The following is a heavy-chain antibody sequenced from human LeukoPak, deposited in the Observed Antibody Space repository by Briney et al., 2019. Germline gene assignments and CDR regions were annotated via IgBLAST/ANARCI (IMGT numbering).Heavy chain of an antibody. D-gene: IGHD3-16*01. CDR2: IWYDGSNK. Sequence: PGGSLRLSCAASGFTFSSYGMHWVRQAPGKGLEWVAVIWYDGSNKYYADSVKGRFTISRDNSKNTLYLQMNSLRAEDTAVYYCAKDLCCSDQPQFDPWGQGTLVTVSS. J-gene: IGHJ5*02. CDR3: AKDLCCSDQPQFDP. V-gene: IGHV3-33*06. CDR1: GFTFSSYG.